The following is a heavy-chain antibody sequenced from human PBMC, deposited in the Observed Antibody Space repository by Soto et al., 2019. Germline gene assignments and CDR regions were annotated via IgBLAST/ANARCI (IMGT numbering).Heavy chain of an antibody. CDR1: GGSISSGGYS. CDR3: ARDRALAGLIDV. D-gene: IGHD6-19*01. Sequence: SETLSLTCAVSGGSISSGGYSWSWIRQPPGKGLEWIGYICHSGNTYYNPSLKDRVTISVDTSKNQFSLKLTSVTAADTAVYYCARDRALAGLIDVWGQGTTVTVSS. CDR2: ICHSGNT. V-gene: IGHV4-30-2*01. J-gene: IGHJ6*02.